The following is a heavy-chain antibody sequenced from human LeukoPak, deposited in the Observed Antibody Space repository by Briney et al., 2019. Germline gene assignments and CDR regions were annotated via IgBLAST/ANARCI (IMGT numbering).Heavy chain of an antibody. J-gene: IGHJ4*02. D-gene: IGHD3-22*01. CDR2: MNTSTGNP. CDR3: AVLSYDSSGYYYPFDY. Sequence: GASVKVSCKASGYTFTNYAMNWVRQAPGQGLEWMGWMNTSTGNPTYAQGFTGRFVFSLDTSVSTAYLQISSLKTEDTAVYYCAVLSYDSSGYYYPFDYWGQGTLVTVSS. V-gene: IGHV7-4-1*02. CDR1: GYTFTNYA.